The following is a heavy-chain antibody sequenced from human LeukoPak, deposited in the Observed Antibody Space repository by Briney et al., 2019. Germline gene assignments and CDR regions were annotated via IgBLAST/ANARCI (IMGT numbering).Heavy chain of an antibody. CDR2: ISGSGGST. V-gene: IGHV3-23*01. Sequence: SGGSLRLSCAASGFTFSSYAMSWVRQAPGKGLEWVSAISGSGGSTYYADSVKGRFTISRDNSKNTLYLQMNSLRAEDTAVYYCAKDLDSSGCLDYWGQGTLVTVSS. CDR3: AKDLDSSGCLDY. CDR1: GFTFSSYA. D-gene: IGHD3-22*01. J-gene: IGHJ4*02.